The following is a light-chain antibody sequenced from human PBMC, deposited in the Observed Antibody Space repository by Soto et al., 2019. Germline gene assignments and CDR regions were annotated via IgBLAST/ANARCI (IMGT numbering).Light chain of an antibody. Sequence: DIVLTQSPLSLPVTPGEPASMSCRSSRSLVNDDGASYLDWYVQKPGQSPQVLIYQASNRASGVSDRFIGSGSCTDFTLTISRVEAADVGFYFCMQGLQTPVTFGQGTRMEIK. V-gene: IGKV2-28*01. J-gene: IGKJ1*01. CDR1: RSLVNDDGASY. CDR3: MQGLQTPVT. CDR2: QAS.